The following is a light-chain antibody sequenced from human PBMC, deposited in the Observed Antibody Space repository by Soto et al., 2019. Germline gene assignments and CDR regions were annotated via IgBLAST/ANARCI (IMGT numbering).Light chain of an antibody. CDR2: DAS. CDR3: QQYNTWPPT. Sequence: EIVLTQSPATLSLSPGERATLSCRASQSVSSYLAWYQQKPGQAPRLLIYDASNRATGIPARFSGSGSGTEFTLTISSLQAEDFAVYYCQQYNTWPPTFGQGTKVDIK. V-gene: IGKV3-11*01. J-gene: IGKJ1*01. CDR1: QSVSSY.